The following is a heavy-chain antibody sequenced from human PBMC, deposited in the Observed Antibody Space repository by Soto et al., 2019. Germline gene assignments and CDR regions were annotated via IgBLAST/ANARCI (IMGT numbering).Heavy chain of an antibody. V-gene: IGHV3-33*01. CDR3: ARGPAKYSGSYFDY. CDR2: IWYDGSNK. CDR1: GFTFSSYG. J-gene: IGHJ4*02. Sequence: QVQLVESGGGVVQPGRSLRLSCAASGFTFSSYGMHWVRQAPGKGLEWVAVIWYDGSNKYYADSVKGRFTISRDNSKNTLYLQMNSLRAEDTAVYYCARGPAKYSGSYFDYWGQGTLVTVSS. D-gene: IGHD1-26*01.